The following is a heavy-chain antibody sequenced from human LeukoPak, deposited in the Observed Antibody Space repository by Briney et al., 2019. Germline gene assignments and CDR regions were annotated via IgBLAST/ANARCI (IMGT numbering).Heavy chain of an antibody. CDR1: GGSFSGYY. CDR3: ARGPWQLAGGNLFSYFDY. Sequence: PSETLSLTCAVYGGSFSGYYWSWIRQPPGKGLEWIGEINHSGSTNYNPSLKSRVTISVDTSKNQFSLKLSSVTAADTAVYYCARGPWQLAGGNLFSYFDYWGQGTLVTVSS. D-gene: IGHD6-6*01. V-gene: IGHV4-34*01. J-gene: IGHJ4*02. CDR2: INHSGST.